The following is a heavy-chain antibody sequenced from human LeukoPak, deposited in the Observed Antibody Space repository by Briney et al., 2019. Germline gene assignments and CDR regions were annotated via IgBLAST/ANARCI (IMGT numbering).Heavy chain of an antibody. CDR1: GGSISTYY. CDR2: IHDTGST. Sequence: PSETLSLTCTVSGGSISTYYWSWIRQSPGKGLDWIGYIHDTGSTNYNPSLKSRVSISVDRSKSQFSLHLSSVTAADTAEYFCARVEPYSYYFGMDVWGRGTTVTVSS. J-gene: IGHJ6*02. CDR3: ARVEPYSYYFGMDV. V-gene: IGHV4-59*08. D-gene: IGHD1-26*01.